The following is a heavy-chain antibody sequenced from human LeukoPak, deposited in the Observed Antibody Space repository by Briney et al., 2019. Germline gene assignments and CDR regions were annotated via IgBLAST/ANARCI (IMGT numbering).Heavy chain of an antibody. D-gene: IGHD2-15*01. CDR1: GFTFSTYS. J-gene: IGHJ4*02. V-gene: IGHV3-21*01. CDR3: ARDFDCSGGSCYSGYN. Sequence: GGSLRLSCAVSGFTFSTYSMNWVRQAPGKGLEWVSSISSSGAYTYYGDSVKGRFTVSRDNAKNSLYLQMNSLTAEDTAVYYCARDFDCSGGSCYSGYNWGQGTLVTVSS. CDR2: ISSSGAYT.